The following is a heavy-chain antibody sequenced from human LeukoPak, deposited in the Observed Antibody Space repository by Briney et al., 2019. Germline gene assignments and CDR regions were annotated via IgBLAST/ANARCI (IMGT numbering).Heavy chain of an antibody. J-gene: IGHJ6*02. Sequence: ASVKVSCKASGYTFTSYDINWVRQATGQGLEWMGWMNPNSGNTGYAQKFQVRVTMNRNTSISTAYMELSSLRSEDTAVYYCARGWVVDYYYYYGMDVWGQGTTVTVSS. V-gene: IGHV1-8*01. CDR3: ARGWVVDYYYYYGMDV. CDR2: MNPNSGNT. D-gene: IGHD2-2*01. CDR1: GYTFTSYD.